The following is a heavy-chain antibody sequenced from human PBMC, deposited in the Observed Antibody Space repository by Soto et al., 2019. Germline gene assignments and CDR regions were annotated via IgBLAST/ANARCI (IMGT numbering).Heavy chain of an antibody. J-gene: IGHJ6*02. V-gene: IGHV3-30-3*01. D-gene: IGHD2-15*01. CDR1: GFSFSSYA. CDR2: IAYDGTKN. Sequence: PGGSLRLSCAASGFSFSSYAMHWVRQAPGKGLEWVAVIAYDGTKNYYEDSVKGRFTISRDNSNTLYLQMNSLRGEDTAVYYCARERVEYGDYQFYGMDVWGQGTTVTVS. CDR3: ARERVEYGDYQFYGMDV.